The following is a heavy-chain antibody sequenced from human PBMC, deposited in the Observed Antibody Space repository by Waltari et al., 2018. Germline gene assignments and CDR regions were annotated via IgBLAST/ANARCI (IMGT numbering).Heavy chain of an antibody. D-gene: IGHD4-17*01. Sequence: EVQVVESGGGLVQPGGYLGIPCAAFGITFHGYDINWVRQAPGKGLEWVSGISGSGDTTYYADSVKGRFTISRENSKNTLYLQMNSLRAEDTAIYYCARGGNYGVTDPFDYWGQGTLVTVSS. CDR1: GITFHGYD. CDR2: ISGSGDTT. V-gene: IGHV3-23*04. J-gene: IGHJ4*02. CDR3: ARGGNYGVTDPFDY.